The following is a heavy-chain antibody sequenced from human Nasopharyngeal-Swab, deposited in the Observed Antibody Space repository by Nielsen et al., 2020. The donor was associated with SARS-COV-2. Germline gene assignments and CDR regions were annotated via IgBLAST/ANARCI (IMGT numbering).Heavy chain of an antibody. CDR3: ARLRYLGIPAYYFDY. J-gene: IGHJ4*02. CDR2: LYYTGTT. Sequence: SETLSLTCTVSGGSIRSSSHFWAWIRQPPGEGLEWIGSLYYTGTTHYNPSLKSRVTMSVDTSKSQFSLQLSSVTAADTAVYYCARLRYLGIPAYYFDYWGQGILVTVSS. D-gene: IGHD7-27*01. V-gene: IGHV4-39*01. CDR1: GGSIRSSSHF.